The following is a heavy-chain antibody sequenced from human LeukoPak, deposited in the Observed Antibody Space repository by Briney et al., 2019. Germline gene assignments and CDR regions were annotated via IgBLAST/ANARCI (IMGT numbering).Heavy chain of an antibody. J-gene: IGHJ4*02. V-gene: IGHV1-2*02. D-gene: IGHD3-10*01. CDR2: INPNSGGT. Sequence: GASVKVSCKASGYTFTGYYMHWVRQAPGQGLEWMGWINPNSGGTNYAQKFQGRVTMTRDTSISTAYMELSRLRSDDTAVYYCARAAYYGPGAAAGYWGQGTLVTVSS. CDR3: ARAAYYGPGAAAGY. CDR1: GYTFTGYY.